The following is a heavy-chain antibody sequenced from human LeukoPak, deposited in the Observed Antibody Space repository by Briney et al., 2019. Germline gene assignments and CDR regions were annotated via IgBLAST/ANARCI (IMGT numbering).Heavy chain of an antibody. CDR1: GGSIISDNW. D-gene: IGHD6-19*01. Sequence: SETLSLTCAVSGGSIISDNWWSWVRQPPGKGLEWIGEIHHIGSPTYNPSLKSRVTISVDKSKNQFSLNLSSVTAADTAVYYCAKDLAQYSSGWWRRINFDYWGQGTLVTVSS. CDR2: IHHIGSP. V-gene: IGHV4-4*02. CDR3: AKDLAQYSSGWWRRINFDY. J-gene: IGHJ4*02.